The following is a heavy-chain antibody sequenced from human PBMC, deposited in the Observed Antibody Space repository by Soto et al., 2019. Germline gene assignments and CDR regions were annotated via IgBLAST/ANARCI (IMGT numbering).Heavy chain of an antibody. D-gene: IGHD3-10*01. J-gene: IGHJ3*02. CDR3: ARGGLWLGEFDAFDI. V-gene: IGHV4-61*01. Sequence: PSETLSLTCTVSGGSVSSGSYYWSWIRQPPGKGLEWIGYIYYSRSTNYNPSLKSRVTISVDTSKNQFSLKLSSVTAADTAVYYCARGGLWLGEFDAFDIWGQGTMVTVSS. CDR2: IYYSRST. CDR1: GGSVSSGSYY.